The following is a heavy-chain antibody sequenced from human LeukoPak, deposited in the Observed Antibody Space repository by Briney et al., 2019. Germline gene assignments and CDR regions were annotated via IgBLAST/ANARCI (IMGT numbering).Heavy chain of an antibody. CDR1: GYSFTSYW. CDR3: ARLIGPAPIAAAGFGEYYFDY. J-gene: IGHJ4*02. Sequence: GESLKISCKGSGYSFTSYWIGWVRQMPGKGLEWMGIIYPGDSDTRYSPSFQGQVTISADKSISTAYLQWSSLKASDTAMYYCARLIGPAPIAAAGFGEYYFDYWGQGTLVTVSS. V-gene: IGHV5-51*01. CDR2: IYPGDSDT. D-gene: IGHD6-13*01.